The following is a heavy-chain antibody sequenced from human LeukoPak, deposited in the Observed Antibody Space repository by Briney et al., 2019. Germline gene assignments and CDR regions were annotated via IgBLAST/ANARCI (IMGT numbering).Heavy chain of an antibody. CDR3: ARSGSSSSLNHFDY. V-gene: IGHV4-59*01. CDR1: RGSISSYY. Sequence: PSETLSLTCTVSRGSISSYYWSWIRQPPGEGLEWIGYIYYSGSTNYNPSLKSRVTISVDTSKSQFSLKLASVTAADTAVYYCARSGSSSSLNHFDYWGQGTLVTVSS. J-gene: IGHJ4*02. CDR2: IYYSGST. D-gene: IGHD6-13*01.